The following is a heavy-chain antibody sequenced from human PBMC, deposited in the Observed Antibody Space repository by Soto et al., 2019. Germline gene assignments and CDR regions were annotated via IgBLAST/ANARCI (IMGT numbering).Heavy chain of an antibody. CDR3: TTQISTVTYYFDY. CDR1: GFTFSNAW. D-gene: IGHD4-17*01. J-gene: IGHJ4*02. V-gene: IGHV3-15*07. CDR2: IKSKTDGGTT. Sequence: EVQLVESGGGLVKPGGSLRLSCAASGFTFSNAWMNWVRQAPGKGLEWVGRIKSKTDGGTTDYVVPVKGRFTISRDDSKNTLYLQMDSLNTEDTAAYYCTTQISTVTYYFDYWGQGTLVTVSS.